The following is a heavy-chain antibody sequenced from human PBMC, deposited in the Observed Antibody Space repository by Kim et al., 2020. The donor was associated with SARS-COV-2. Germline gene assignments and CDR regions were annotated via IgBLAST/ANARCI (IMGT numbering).Heavy chain of an antibody. D-gene: IGHD3-10*01. Sequence: QGRVTITRDTSASTAYMELSSLRSEDTAVYYCARDNGGTMVRGVIRWFDPWGQGTLVTVSS. V-gene: IGHV1-3*01. CDR3: ARDNGGTMVRGVIRWFDP. J-gene: IGHJ5*02.